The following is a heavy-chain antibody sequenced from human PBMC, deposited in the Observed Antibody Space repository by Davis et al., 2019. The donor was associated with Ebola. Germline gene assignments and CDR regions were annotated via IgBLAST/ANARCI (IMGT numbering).Heavy chain of an antibody. CDR2: IYHSGST. J-gene: IGHJ4*02. Sequence: MPSETLSLTCTVSGYSISSGYYWGWIRQPPGKGPEWIGSIYHSGSTYYNPSLKSRVTISVDTSKNQFSLKLTSVTAADTAVYYCARMSGWYYFDYWGQGTLVTVSS. CDR3: ARMSGWYYFDY. V-gene: IGHV4-38-2*02. CDR1: GYSISSGYY. D-gene: IGHD6-19*01.